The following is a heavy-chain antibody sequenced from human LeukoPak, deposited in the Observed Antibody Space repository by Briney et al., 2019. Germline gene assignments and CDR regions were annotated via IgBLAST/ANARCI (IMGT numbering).Heavy chain of an antibody. CDR3: ARGPSKNWFDP. V-gene: IGHV4-34*01. Sequence: ASETLSLTCAVYGGSFSGYYWSWIRQPPGKGLEWIGEINHSGSTNYNPSLKSRVTISVDTSKNQFSLKLSSVTAADTAVYYCARGPSKNWFDPWGQGTLVTVSS. CDR2: INHSGST. CDR1: GGSFSGYY. J-gene: IGHJ5*02.